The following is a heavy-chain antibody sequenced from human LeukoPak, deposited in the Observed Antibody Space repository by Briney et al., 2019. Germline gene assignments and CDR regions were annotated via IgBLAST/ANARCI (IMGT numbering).Heavy chain of an antibody. CDR2: IYSSGST. CDR3: ARHRYTSSSSYFDF. D-gene: IGHD6-6*01. J-gene: IGHJ4*02. Sequence: SETLSLTCTVSGGSISGYYWTWIRQPPGKGLEWIGYIYSSGSTNYNPSLKSRVTISVDTSKNQFSLRLSSVTAANTAVYYCARHRYTSSSSYFDFWGQGTLVTVSS. V-gene: IGHV4-59*08. CDR1: GGSISGYY.